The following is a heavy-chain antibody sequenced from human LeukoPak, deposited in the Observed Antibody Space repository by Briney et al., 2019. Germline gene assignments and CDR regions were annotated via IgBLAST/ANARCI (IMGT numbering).Heavy chain of an antibody. D-gene: IGHD5-18*01. J-gene: IGHJ4*02. CDR3: ARDRMDTALAFFFDY. V-gene: IGHV4-31*03. CDR1: RASITSPGYY. CDR2: MFYNGTT. Sequence: SETLSLTCSVSRASITSPGYYWTWIRQYPGKGLERIGNMFYNGTTYYNPSFKGRVTVSGDTSKNQISLNLNPVTAADTAVYYCARDRMDTALAFFFDYWGQGTLVTVSS.